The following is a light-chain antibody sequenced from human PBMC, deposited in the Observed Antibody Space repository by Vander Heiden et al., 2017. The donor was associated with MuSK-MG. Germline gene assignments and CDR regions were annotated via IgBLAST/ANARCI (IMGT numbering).Light chain of an antibody. CDR2: EVS. CDR3: CSYSGSSTHGL. V-gene: IGLV2-23*02. CDR1: SSDVGGDNL. Sequence: QSALTQPASVSESPGQSVTGSCSGTSSDVGGDNLVPGVQQHPGKAPTLLISEVSRRPSGVSSRFSGSKSGNTASLTISGLQPEDEADYYCCSYSGSSTHGLFGGGTKVTVL. J-gene: IGLJ2*01.